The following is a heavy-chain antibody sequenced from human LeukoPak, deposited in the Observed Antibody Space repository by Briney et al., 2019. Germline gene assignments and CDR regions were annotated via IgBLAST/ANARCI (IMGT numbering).Heavy chain of an antibody. CDR1: GFIVNSYV. CDR2: IRGSGGST. Sequence: PGGSLRLSCAASGFIVNSYVMSWVRQAPGKGLEWVSLIRGSGGSTYYADSVRGRFTISRDNSKNTLYLQMNSLRAEDTAMYYCVKDSGWFHFDSWGQGTLVTASS. CDR3: VKDSGWFHFDS. V-gene: IGHV3-23*01. J-gene: IGHJ4*02. D-gene: IGHD6-19*01.